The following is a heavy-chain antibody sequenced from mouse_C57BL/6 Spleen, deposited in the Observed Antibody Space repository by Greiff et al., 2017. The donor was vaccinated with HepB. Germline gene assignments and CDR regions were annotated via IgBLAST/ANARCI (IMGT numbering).Heavy chain of an antibody. CDR2: IDPSDSYT. D-gene: IGHD1-3*01. V-gene: IGHV1-59*01. CDR3: ARGGKGLYYFDY. J-gene: IGHJ2*01. Sequence: QVQLQQPGAELVRPGTSVKLSCKASGYTFTSYWMHWVKQRPGQGLEWIGVIDPSDSYTNYNLKFKGKATLTVDTSSSTAYMQLSSLTSEDSAVYYCARGGKGLYYFDYWGQGTTLTVSS. CDR1: GYTFTSYW.